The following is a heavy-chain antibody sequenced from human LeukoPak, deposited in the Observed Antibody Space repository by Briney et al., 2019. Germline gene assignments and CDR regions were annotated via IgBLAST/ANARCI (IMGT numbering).Heavy chain of an antibody. Sequence: GGPLRLSCAASGFTFSSYAMHWVRQAPGKGLEGVAVLSYDVNNKYYAESVKGRFTISRDNSRNTLYLQMNSLRAEDTAVYYCARDVPGTPGGDYWGQGTQVTVSS. D-gene: IGHD6-19*01. J-gene: IGHJ4*02. V-gene: IGHV3-30-3*01. CDR3: ARDVPGTPGGDY. CDR1: GFTFSSYA. CDR2: LSYDVNNK.